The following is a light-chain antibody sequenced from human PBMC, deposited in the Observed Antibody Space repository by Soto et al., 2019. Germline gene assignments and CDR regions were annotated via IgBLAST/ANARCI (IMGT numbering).Light chain of an antibody. CDR3: QEYHGSPVT. CDR2: DAS. J-gene: IGKJ5*01. Sequence: EIVLTQSPATLSLSPGERATLSCRASQSIRSGRLAWYRQKAGQAPRLVIFDASNRASGTPERFSGSGSGTDFTLTIARLEPEDFAVYYCQEYHGSPVTFGLGTRLEIK. CDR1: QSIRSGR. V-gene: IGKV3-20*01.